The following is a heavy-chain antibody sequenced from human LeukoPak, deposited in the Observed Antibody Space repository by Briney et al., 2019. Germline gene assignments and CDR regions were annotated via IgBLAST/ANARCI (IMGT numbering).Heavy chain of an antibody. D-gene: IGHD1-26*01. CDR3: ARGSGSYAFWGRRYFDY. CDR2: IYYSGST. CDR1: GGSISSGGYY. Sequence: PSETLSLTCTVSGGSISSGGYYWSWIRQHPGKGLEWIGYIYYSGSTYYNPSLKSRVTISVDTSKNQFSLKLSSVTAADTAVYYCARGSGSYAFWGRRYFDYWGQGTLVTVSS. J-gene: IGHJ4*02. V-gene: IGHV4-31*03.